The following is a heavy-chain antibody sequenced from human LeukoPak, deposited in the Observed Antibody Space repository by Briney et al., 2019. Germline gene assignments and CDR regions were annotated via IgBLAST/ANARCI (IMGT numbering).Heavy chain of an antibody. CDR1: GYSISSGYY. D-gene: IGHD3-16*01. CDR3: AKSFGRWLRLDNNWFDP. Sequence: SETLSLTCTVSGYSISSGYYWGWIRQPPGKGLEWIGSIYHSGSTYYNPSLKSRVTISVDTSKNQFSLKLSSVTAADTAVYYCAKSFGRWLRLDNNWFDPWGQGTLVTVSS. J-gene: IGHJ5*02. V-gene: IGHV4-38-2*02. CDR2: IYHSGST.